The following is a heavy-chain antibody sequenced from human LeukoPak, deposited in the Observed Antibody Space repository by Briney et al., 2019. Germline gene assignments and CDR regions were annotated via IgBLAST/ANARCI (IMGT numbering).Heavy chain of an antibody. CDR1: GDSMSTSDYN. J-gene: IGHJ4*02. CDR2: INYSGNM. CDR3: ARTGMVGAADY. V-gene: IGHV4-39*01. Sequence: SETLSLTCTVCGDSMSTSDYNGGCIRQPPGKGLEWIGSINYSGNMYYNPSLKSPVTISVDTSKNQFSLKLSSVTAADTAVYYCARTGMVGAADYWGQGTLVTVSS. D-gene: IGHD2-15*01.